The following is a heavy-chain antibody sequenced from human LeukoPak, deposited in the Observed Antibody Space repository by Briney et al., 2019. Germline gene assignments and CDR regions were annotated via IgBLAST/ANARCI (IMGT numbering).Heavy chain of an antibody. Sequence: GSLRLSCAASGFTFSSYSMNWVRQPPGKGLEWIGEINHSGSTNYNPSLKSRVTISVDTSKNQFSLKLSSVTAADTAVYYCARVNPIVLGDILTGEGFDLWGRGTLVTVSS. CDR1: GFTFSSYS. D-gene: IGHD3-9*01. CDR3: ARVNPIVLGDILTGEGFDL. CDR2: INHSGST. V-gene: IGHV4-34*01. J-gene: IGHJ2*01.